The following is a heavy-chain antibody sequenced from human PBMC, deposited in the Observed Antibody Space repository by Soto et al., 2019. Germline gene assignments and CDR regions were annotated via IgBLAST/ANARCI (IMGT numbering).Heavy chain of an antibody. V-gene: IGHV3-30-3*01. J-gene: IGHJ3*02. CDR2: ISYDGSNK. CDR1: GFTFSSYA. D-gene: IGHD3-16*01. Sequence: QVPLVESGGGVVQPGRSLRLSCAASGFTFSSYAMHWVRQAPGKGLEWVAVISYDGSNKYYADSVKGRFTISRDNSKNTLYLQMNSLRAEDTAVYYCARPHDPVGGGHAFDIWGQGTMVTVSS. CDR3: ARPHDPVGGGHAFDI.